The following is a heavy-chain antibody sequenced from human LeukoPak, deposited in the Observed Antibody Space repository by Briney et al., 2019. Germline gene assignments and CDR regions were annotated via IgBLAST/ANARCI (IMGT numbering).Heavy chain of an antibody. D-gene: IGHD2-2*02. V-gene: IGHV1-46*02. Sequence: WASVKVSCKASAYTLNSYFMHWVRQAPGQGLEWLGHNMPSGDTVYAQKFQGRVTMTGDMSTSTVYMELSSLRSEDTAIYYCAREIPSSYCFDSWGQGTPVTVSS. J-gene: IGHJ4*02. CDR3: AREIPSSYCFDS. CDR2: NMPSGDT. CDR1: AYTLNSYF.